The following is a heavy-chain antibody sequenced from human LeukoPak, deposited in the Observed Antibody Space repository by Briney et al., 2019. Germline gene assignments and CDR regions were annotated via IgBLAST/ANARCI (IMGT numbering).Heavy chain of an antibody. CDR2: ISRDGSIR. Sequence: PGGSLRLSCAASGFTFSTFSMHWVRQAPGKGLEWVTIISRDGSIRYYVDSVKGRFTISRDNSKNTVHLQMNNLRSEDTAVYYCVRDSGLFDYWGQGTLVTVSS. J-gene: IGHJ4*02. CDR3: VRDSGLFDY. V-gene: IGHV3-30*04. CDR1: GFTFSTFS.